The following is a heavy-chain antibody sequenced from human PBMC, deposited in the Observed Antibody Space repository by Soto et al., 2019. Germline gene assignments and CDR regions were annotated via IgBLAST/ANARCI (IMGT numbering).Heavy chain of an antibody. CDR1: GGTFSSYT. Sequence: QVQLVQSGAEVQKPGSSVKVSCKASGGTFSSYTISWVRQAPGQGLEWMGRIIPILGIANYAQKFQGRVTITADKSTSTAYMELSSLRSEDTAVYYCARVDSSSWYYFDYWGQGTLVTVSS. CDR3: ARVDSSSWYYFDY. CDR2: IIPILGIA. V-gene: IGHV1-69*02. J-gene: IGHJ4*02. D-gene: IGHD6-13*01.